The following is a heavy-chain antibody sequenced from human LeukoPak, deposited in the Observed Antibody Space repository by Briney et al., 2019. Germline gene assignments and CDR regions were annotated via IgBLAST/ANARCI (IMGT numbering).Heavy chain of an antibody. CDR3: ARGRFTVGATCYDY. Sequence: KPSETLSLTCTVSGGSISTYYWSWIRQPPGKGLEWIGYIYYSGSTNYNPSLKSRVTISVDTSKNQFSLKLSSVTAADTAVYFCARGRFTVGATCYDYWGQGTLVTVSS. D-gene: IGHD1-26*01. V-gene: IGHV4-59*01. CDR2: IYYSGST. J-gene: IGHJ4*02. CDR1: GGSISTYY.